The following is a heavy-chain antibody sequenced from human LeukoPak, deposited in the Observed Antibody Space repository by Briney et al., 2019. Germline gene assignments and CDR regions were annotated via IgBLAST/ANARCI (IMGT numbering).Heavy chain of an antibody. Sequence: SETLSLTCTVSGGSISSSSYYWGWIRQPPGKGLEWIGSIYYSGSTYYNPSLKSRVTISVDTSKNQFSLKLSSVTAADTAVYYCARHVLNPRDATLEDYWGQGTLVTVSS. D-gene: IGHD1-26*01. CDR3: ARHVLNPRDATLEDY. CDR2: IYYSGST. J-gene: IGHJ4*02. CDR1: GGSISSSSYY. V-gene: IGHV4-39*01.